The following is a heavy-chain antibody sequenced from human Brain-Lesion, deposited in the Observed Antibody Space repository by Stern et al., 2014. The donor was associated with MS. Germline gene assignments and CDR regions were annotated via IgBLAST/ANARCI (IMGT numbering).Heavy chain of an antibody. CDR2: IKEDGSEQ. CDR1: GFTFSRYW. CDR3: ARRVLVAMGGYPKTLDV. V-gene: IGHV3-7*01. Sequence: EVQLVESGGVLVQPGGSLKLSCAASGFTFSRYWMTWVRQAPGKGLEWVANIKEDGSEQYYGDSGKGRFTMSRDNAKNSLYLQMNSLRAEDTAVYYCARRVLVAMGGYPKTLDVWGRGTTVTVSS. J-gene: IGHJ6*02. D-gene: IGHD2-2*01.